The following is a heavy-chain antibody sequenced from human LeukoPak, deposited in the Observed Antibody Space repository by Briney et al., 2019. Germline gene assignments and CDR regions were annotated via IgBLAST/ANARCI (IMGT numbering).Heavy chain of an antibody. V-gene: IGHV4-59*01. CDR1: GGSISSYY. CDR3: ARAGDYYYMDV. Sequence: ASETLSLTCTVSGGSISSYYWSWIRQPPGKGLEWIGYIYYSGSTNYSPSLKSRVTISVDTSKNQFSLKLSSVTAADTAVYYCARAGDYYYMDVWGKGTTVTVSS. D-gene: IGHD3-10*01. J-gene: IGHJ6*03. CDR2: IYYSGST.